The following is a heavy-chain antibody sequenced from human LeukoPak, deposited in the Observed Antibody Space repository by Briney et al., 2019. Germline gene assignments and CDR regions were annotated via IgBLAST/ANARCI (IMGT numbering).Heavy chain of an antibody. CDR1: GFTFSSYE. CDR2: ISNSGSTI. Sequence: GGSLRLSCAASGFTFSSYEMNWVRQAPGKGLEWVSYISNSGSTIYYADSVKGRSTISRDKAKNSLYLQMNSLRAEDTAVYYCARGYSSSWYGAPNYFDYWGQGTLVTVSS. J-gene: IGHJ4*02. D-gene: IGHD6-13*01. CDR3: ARGYSSSWYGAPNYFDY. V-gene: IGHV3-48*03.